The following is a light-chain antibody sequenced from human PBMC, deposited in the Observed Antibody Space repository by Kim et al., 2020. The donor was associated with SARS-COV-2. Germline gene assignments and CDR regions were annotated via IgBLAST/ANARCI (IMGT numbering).Light chain of an antibody. CDR2: GAS. CDR3: QQSYSTPYT. Sequence: DIQMTQSPSSLSASVGDRVTITCRASQSVSRYFNWYQQKAGKAPKLLIFGASSLQSGVTSRFSGSGSETDFTLTISSLQPEDFATYYCQQSYSTPYTFGKGTKLEI. J-gene: IGKJ2*01. V-gene: IGKV1-39*01. CDR1: QSVSRY.